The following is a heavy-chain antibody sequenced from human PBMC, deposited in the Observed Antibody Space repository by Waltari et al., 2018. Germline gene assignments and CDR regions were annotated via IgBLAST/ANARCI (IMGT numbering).Heavy chain of an antibody. D-gene: IGHD5-18*01. J-gene: IGHJ4*02. CDR3: ARSPVGYTGPYYFDY. V-gene: IGHV3-53*01. CDR1: GFAVSSNY. CDR2: IYSGGST. Sequence: EVQLVESGGGLIQPGGSLRLSCAASGFAVSSNYMRWVRQAPGKGLEWVSVIYSGGSTYYADSVKGRFTISRDNSKNTLYLQMNSLRAEDTAVYYCARSPVGYTGPYYFDYWGQGTLVTVSS.